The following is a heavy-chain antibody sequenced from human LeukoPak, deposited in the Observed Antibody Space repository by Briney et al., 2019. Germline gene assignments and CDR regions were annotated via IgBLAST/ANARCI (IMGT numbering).Heavy chain of an antibody. CDR1: GYTFTGYY. CDR3: ARDRRDTRWELPSAFDI. J-gene: IGHJ3*02. D-gene: IGHD2-15*01. V-gene: IGHV1-2*02. CDR2: ISPNTADT. Sequence: ASVKVSCKSSGYTFTGYYIHWVRQAPGQGLEWMGWISPNTADTNYAQKFQGRVTMTRDMSTSTVYMELSSLRSEDTAVYYCARDRRDTRWELPSAFDIWGQGTMVTVSS.